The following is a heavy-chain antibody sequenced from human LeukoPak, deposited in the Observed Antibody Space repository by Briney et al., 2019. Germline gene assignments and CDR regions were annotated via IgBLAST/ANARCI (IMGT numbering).Heavy chain of an antibody. CDR1: GGSISSYY. V-gene: IGHV4-59*01. D-gene: IGHD1/OR15-1a*01. Sequence: PSETLSLTCTVSGGSISSYYWSWIRQPPGKGLEWIGYIYYSGSTNYNPSLKSRVTISVDTSKNQFSLKLNSVTAADTAVYYCAREWEQYYFDYWDQGTLVTVSS. CDR3: AREWEQYYFDY. J-gene: IGHJ4*02. CDR2: IYYSGST.